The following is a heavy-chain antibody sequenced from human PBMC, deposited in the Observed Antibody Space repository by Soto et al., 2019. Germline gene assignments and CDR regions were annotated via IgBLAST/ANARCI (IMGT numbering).Heavy chain of an antibody. D-gene: IGHD2-21*01. CDR2: ISYDGSNS. CDR1: GLTFNTYA. V-gene: IGHV3-30*18. Sequence: QVRLVESGGGVVQPGRSLRLSCAASGLTFNTYALHWVRQAPGKGLEWIGLISYDGSNSYYADSVKGRFIISRDNSRNTLSLQTNSLRAEDTAVYFCAKDTHYCIEHIYCYNGGMWGPHYWGQGNPVSVSS. J-gene: IGHJ4*02. CDR3: AKDTHYCIEHIYCYNGGMWGPHY.